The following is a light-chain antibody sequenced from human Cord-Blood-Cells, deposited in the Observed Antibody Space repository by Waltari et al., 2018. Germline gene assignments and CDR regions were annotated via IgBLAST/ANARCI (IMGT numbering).Light chain of an antibody. V-gene: IGKV3-11*01. CDR1: QSVSSY. J-gene: IGKJ5*01. CDR2: DAS. Sequence: EIVLTQSPATLSLSPGERATFSCRASQSVSSYLAWYQQNPGQAPRLLIYDASNRATGIPARFSGSGSGTDFTLTISSLEPEDFAVYYCQQRSNWPITFGQGTRLEIK. CDR3: QQRSNWPIT.